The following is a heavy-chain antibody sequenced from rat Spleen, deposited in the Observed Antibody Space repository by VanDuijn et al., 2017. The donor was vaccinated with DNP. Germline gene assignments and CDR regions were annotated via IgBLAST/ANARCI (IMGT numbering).Heavy chain of an antibody. CDR3: TRHYSSGDFDY. D-gene: IGHD1-1*01. CDR1: GFSLTNYH. CDR2: ISPRGDSP. J-gene: IGHJ2*01. V-gene: IGHV5-19*01. Sequence: VQLKESGPGLVQPSQTLSLTCTVSGFSLTNYHVYWIRQSPGKGLEWVAAISPRGDSPYYRDSVKGRFTVSRDNAKSILYLQMDSLRSEDTATYYCTRHYSSGDFDYWGQGLMVTVSS.